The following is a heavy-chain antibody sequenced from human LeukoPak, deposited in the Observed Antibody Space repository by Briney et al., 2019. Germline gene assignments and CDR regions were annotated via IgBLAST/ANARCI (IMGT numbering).Heavy chain of an antibody. D-gene: IGHD4-17*01. CDR3: ARGHLGEYDSWGVDSFDI. Sequence: SETLSLTCTVSGGSISSGSYYWSWIRQPAGKGLEWIGRIYTSGSTNYNPSLKSRVTISVDTSKNQFPLKLSSVTAADTAVYYCARGHLGEYDSWGVDSFDIWGQGTMVTVSS. J-gene: IGHJ3*02. V-gene: IGHV4-61*02. CDR1: GGSISSGSYY. CDR2: IYTSGST.